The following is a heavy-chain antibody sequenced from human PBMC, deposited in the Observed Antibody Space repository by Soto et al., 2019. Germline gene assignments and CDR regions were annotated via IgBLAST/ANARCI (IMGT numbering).Heavy chain of an antibody. J-gene: IGHJ3*01. Sequence: EVQLVESGGGLVQPGGSLRLSCAASGFTFSNYWMHWVRQSPGKGLVWVSRIKTDGSDTHYADSVTGRFTISRDNAKNTLYLQMNSLSDEGTAVYYCARPRTSDWAYDVWGQGTMVIVSS. V-gene: IGHV3-74*01. D-gene: IGHD3-9*01. CDR3: ARPRTSDWAYDV. CDR2: IKTDGSDT. CDR1: GFTFSNYW.